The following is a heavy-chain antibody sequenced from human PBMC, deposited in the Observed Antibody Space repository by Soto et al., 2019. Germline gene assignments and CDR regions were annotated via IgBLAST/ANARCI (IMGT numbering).Heavy chain of an antibody. V-gene: IGHV3-33*01. CDR3: ARALSSYSSSSGHGY. CDR1: GFTFSSYG. Sequence: VQLVESGGGVVQPGRSLRLSCAASGFTFSSYGMHWVRQAPGKGLEWVAVIWYDGSKKYYADSVKGRFTISRDNSKNTLYLQMNCVRAEDTAVYYCARALSSYSSSSGHGYWGQGTLVTVSS. CDR2: IWYDGSKK. J-gene: IGHJ4*02. D-gene: IGHD6-6*01.